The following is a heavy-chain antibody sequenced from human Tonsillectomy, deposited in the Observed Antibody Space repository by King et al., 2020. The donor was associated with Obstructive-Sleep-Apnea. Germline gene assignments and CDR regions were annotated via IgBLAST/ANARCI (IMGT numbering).Heavy chain of an antibody. V-gene: IGHV3-49*03. CDR1: GFTFGDYA. CDR3: SSDGPYGSGRLTYWFDP. D-gene: IGHD3-10*01. CDR2: VRSKPYGGTT. Sequence: VQLVESGGGLVQPGRSLRLSCIGSGFTFGDYAMSWFRQAPGKGLEWVGFVRSKPYGGTTDYAVSVKGRFAIYRDDSKSIAYLQMDSLKTEDTALYYCSSDGPYGSGRLTYWFDPWGQGTLVTVS. J-gene: IGHJ5*02.